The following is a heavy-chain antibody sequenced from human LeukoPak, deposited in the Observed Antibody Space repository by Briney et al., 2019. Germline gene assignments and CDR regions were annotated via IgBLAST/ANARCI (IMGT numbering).Heavy chain of an antibody. CDR2: ISYDGSNK. CDR1: GFTFSSYG. CDR3: AKDRFGELQRTFDY. V-gene: IGHV3-30*18. D-gene: IGHD3-10*01. J-gene: IGHJ4*02. Sequence: PGGSLRLSCAASGFTFSSYGMPWVRQAPGKGLEWVAVISYDGSNKYYADSVKGRFTISRDNYKNTLYLQMNSLRAEDTAVYYCAKDRFGELQRTFDYWGQGTLVTVSS.